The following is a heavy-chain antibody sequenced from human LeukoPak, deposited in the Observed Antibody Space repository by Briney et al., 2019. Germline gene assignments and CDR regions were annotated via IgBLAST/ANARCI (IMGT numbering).Heavy chain of an antibody. D-gene: IGHD3-22*01. CDR1: GLTFSTSP. Sequence: GGSLRLSCAASGLTFSTSPMNWVRRAPGKGLEWVSTSGTTGDTYYADSAKGRFTISRDNSKNTLYLQMTSLRAEDTALYYCATKTPGNYPYDYWGQGTLVIVSP. V-gene: IGHV3-23*01. CDR3: ATKTPGNYPYDY. J-gene: IGHJ4*02. CDR2: TSGTTGDT.